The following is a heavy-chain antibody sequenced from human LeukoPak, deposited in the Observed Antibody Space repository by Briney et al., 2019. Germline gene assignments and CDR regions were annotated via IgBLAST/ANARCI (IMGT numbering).Heavy chain of an antibody. Sequence: ASVKVSCKASGGTFSSYAISWVRQAPGQGLEWMGRVIPILGIANYAQKFQGRVTITADKSTRTASMELSGLRSEDTAVYLCGRGGLRGSDRLGMDVLGPGTTVTVSS. CDR1: GGTFSSYA. CDR2: VIPILGIA. CDR3: GRGGLRGSDRLGMDV. V-gene: IGHV1-69*04. D-gene: IGHD3-10*01. J-gene: IGHJ6*02.